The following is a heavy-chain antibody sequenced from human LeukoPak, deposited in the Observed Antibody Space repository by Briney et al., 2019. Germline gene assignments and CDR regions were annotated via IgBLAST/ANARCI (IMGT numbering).Heavy chain of an antibody. V-gene: IGHV3-23*01. D-gene: IGHD3-9*01. CDR1: GFIFRNYA. Sequence: GGSLRLSCAASGFIFRNYAMSWVRQAPGKGLEWVSAITGSGDTTYYADSMKGRFTISRDNSKNTLYVEMNTLRAEDTAVYYCAKWGDYDILTGYYVSDFWGQGTLVTVSS. CDR2: ITGSGDTT. J-gene: IGHJ4*02. CDR3: AKWGDYDILTGYYVSDF.